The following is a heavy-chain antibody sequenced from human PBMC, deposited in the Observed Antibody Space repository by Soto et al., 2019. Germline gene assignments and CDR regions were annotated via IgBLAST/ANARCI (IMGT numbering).Heavy chain of an antibody. Sequence: PAETLSHTCTGSGGSLSRYYWSWIRQPPGKGLEWIGYIYSSGSTNSNPSLKSRVTISVDTSKNQFSLKLSSVTAADTAVYYCARAPLYYYDSSGYPNPDAFDISGQGTTVTVS. J-gene: IGHJ3*02. D-gene: IGHD3-22*01. CDR3: ARAPLYYYDSSGYPNPDAFDI. CDR2: IYSSGST. CDR1: GGSLSRYY. V-gene: IGHV4-59*01.